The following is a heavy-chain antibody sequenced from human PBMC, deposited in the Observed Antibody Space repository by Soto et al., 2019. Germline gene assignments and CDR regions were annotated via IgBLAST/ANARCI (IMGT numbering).Heavy chain of an antibody. Sequence: PSETLSLTCTVSGVSISSYYWSWIRQPPGKGLEWIGYIYYSGSTNYNPSLKSRVTISVDTSKNQLSLKLSSVTAADTAVYYCARSDGRYWGQGTLVTVSS. V-gene: IGHV4-59*01. CDR1: GVSISSYY. CDR3: ARSDGRY. CDR2: IYYSGST. J-gene: IGHJ4*02.